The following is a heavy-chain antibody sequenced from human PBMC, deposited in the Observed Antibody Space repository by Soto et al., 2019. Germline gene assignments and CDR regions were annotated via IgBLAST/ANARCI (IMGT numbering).Heavy chain of an antibody. CDR3: ARDPGPAAGTFGWVGWFDP. V-gene: IGHV3-21*01. J-gene: IGHJ5*02. D-gene: IGHD6-13*01. CDR2: ISISSSYI. CDR1: GFTFSSYS. Sequence: GGSLRLSCASSGFTFSSYSMNWVRQAPGKGLEWVSSISISSSYIYYADSVKGRFTISRDNAKNSLYLQMNSLRAEDTAVYYCARDPGPAAGTFGWVGWFDPWGKGHLVTVSS.